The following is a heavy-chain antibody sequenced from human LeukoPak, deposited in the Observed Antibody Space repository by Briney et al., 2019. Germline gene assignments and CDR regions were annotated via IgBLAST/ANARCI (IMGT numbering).Heavy chain of an antibody. CDR1: GYTFTNYW. CDR2: IYPGDSET. CDR3: ARVYYYGSGSSNWFGP. D-gene: IGHD3-10*01. Sequence: GESLKISCKGSGYTFTNYWIGWVRQMPGKGLEWMGIIYPGDSETRYGPSFQGQVTISVDKSITTAYLQWSSLRASDTAMYYCARVYYYGSGSSNWFGPWGQGTLVTVSS. J-gene: IGHJ5*02. V-gene: IGHV5-51*01.